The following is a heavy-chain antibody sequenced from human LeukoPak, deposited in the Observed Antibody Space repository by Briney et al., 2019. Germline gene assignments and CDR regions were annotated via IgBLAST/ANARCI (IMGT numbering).Heavy chain of an antibody. CDR2: ISSSGSTI. J-gene: IGHJ6*04. V-gene: IGHV3-11*04. D-gene: IGHD3-10*02. Sequence: GESLRLSCAASGFTFSDYYTSWIRQPAGKGLEWVSYISSSGSTIYYADSVKGRFTISRDNAKNSLYLQMNSLRAEDTAVYYCAELGITMIGGVWGKGTTVTTSS. CDR1: GFTFSDYY. CDR3: AELGITMIGGV.